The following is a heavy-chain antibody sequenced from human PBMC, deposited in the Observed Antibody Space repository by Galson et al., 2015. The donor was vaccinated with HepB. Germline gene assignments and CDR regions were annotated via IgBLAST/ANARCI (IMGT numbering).Heavy chain of an antibody. CDR2: IRYDGSNK. CDR3: AKDIVVVPAALRGDDAFDI. CDR1: GFTFSSCG. D-gene: IGHD2-2*01. J-gene: IGHJ3*02. V-gene: IGHV3-30*02. Sequence: SLRLSCAASGFTFSSCGMHWVRQAPGKGLEWVAFIRYDGSNKYYADSVKGRFTISRDNSKNTLYLQMNGLRAEDTAVYYCAKDIVVVPAALRGDDAFDIWGQGTMVTVSS.